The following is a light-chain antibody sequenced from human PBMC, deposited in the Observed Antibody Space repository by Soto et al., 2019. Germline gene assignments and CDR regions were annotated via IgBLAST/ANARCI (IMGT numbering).Light chain of an antibody. J-gene: IGKJ4*01. Sequence: DIQMTQSPSSLSASVGDRVTITCRASQSISIYLNWYQQKPGKAPKLLIYAASSLQSGVPSRFSGSGSGTDFTLTISSLQREDIATYYCQQSYGTPLTFGGGTKVEIK. CDR1: QSISIY. CDR2: AAS. CDR3: QQSYGTPLT. V-gene: IGKV1-39*01.